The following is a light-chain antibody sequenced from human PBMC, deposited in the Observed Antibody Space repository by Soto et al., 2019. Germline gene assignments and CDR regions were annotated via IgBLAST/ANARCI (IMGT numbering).Light chain of an antibody. Sequence: IPLTQSPSSLSASVGDRVTITCRASQGISSDLAWYQQKPGKGPKLLIYSASTLQNGVPSRFSGSGSGIDFTLTISGLQPEAFATYYCQKLKSYPVTFGQVTRLEIK. V-gene: IGKV1-9*01. CDR3: QKLKSYPVT. J-gene: IGKJ5*01. CDR1: QGISSD. CDR2: SAS.